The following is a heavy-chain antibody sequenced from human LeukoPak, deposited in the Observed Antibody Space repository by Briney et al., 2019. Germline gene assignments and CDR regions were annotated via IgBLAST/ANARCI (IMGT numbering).Heavy chain of an antibody. V-gene: IGHV3-7*03. CDR1: GFTFSSYW. Sequence: GGSLRLSCAASGFTFSSYWMSWVRQAPGKGLEWVANIKQDGSEKYYVDSVKGRFTISRDNAKNTLYLQMNSLRAEDTAVYYCAKGRWYSSGNDAFDIWGQGTMVTVSS. J-gene: IGHJ3*02. CDR2: IKQDGSEK. D-gene: IGHD6-6*01. CDR3: AKGRWYSSGNDAFDI.